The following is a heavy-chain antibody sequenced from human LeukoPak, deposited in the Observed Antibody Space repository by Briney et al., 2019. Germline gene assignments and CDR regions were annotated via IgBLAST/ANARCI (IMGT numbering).Heavy chain of an antibody. J-gene: IGHJ4*02. CDR1: GGSISSGGYY. Sequence: SETLSLTCTVSGGSISSGGYYWSWIRQHPGKGLEWIGYIYYSGSTYYNPSLKSRVTISVDTSKNQFSLKLSSVTAAHTAVYYCARASYQLLLKGYFDYWGQGTLVTVSS. V-gene: IGHV4-31*03. CDR3: ARASYQLLLKGYFDY. CDR2: IYYSGST. D-gene: IGHD2-2*01.